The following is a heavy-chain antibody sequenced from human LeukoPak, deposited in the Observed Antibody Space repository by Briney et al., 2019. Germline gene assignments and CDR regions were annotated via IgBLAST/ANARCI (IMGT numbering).Heavy chain of an antibody. J-gene: IGHJ4*02. V-gene: IGHV1-24*01. CDR1: GYTLTELS. CDR2: FDPEDGET. CDR3: ATFDYYGSGSYFPYYY. D-gene: IGHD3-10*01. Sequence: ASVKVSCKVSGYTLTELSMHWVRQAPGKGLEWMGGFDPEDGETIYAQKFRGRVTMTEDTSTDTAYIELSSLRSEDTAVYYCATFDYYGSGSYFPYYYWGQGTLVTVSS.